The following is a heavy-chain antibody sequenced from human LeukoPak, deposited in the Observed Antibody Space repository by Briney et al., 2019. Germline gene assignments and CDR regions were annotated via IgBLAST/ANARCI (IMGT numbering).Heavy chain of an antibody. CDR3: ARTQGLRFLAAYQPYYFDY. V-gene: IGHV1-69*13. Sequence: ASVKVSCKASGYTFTSYYMHWVRQAPGQGLEWMGGIIPIFGTANYAQKFQGRVTITADESTSTAYMELSSLRSEDTAVYYCARTQGLRFLAAYQPYYFDYWGQGTLVTVSS. CDR1: GYTFTSYY. D-gene: IGHD3-3*01. CDR2: IIPIFGTA. J-gene: IGHJ4*02.